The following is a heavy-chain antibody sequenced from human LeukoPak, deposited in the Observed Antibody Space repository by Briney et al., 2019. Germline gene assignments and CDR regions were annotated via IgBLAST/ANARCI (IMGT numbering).Heavy chain of an antibody. CDR3: ARATNFYYYYGMDV. J-gene: IGHJ6*02. CDR1: GYTFTSYY. V-gene: IGHV1-46*01. Sequence: ASVKVSCKASGYTFTSYYIHWVRQAPGQGLEWMGIINPSSGATNYAQKFQGRVTMTRDTSTSTVYMELSSQRSEDTAVYYCARATNFYYYYGMDVWGQGTTVTVSS. D-gene: IGHD1-26*01. CDR2: INPSSGAT.